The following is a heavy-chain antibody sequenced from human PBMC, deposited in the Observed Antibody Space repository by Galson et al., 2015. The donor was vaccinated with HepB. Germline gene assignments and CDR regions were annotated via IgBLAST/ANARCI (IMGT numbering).Heavy chain of an antibody. V-gene: IGHV7-4-1*02. CDR3: ARNDVDGKYFDY. CDR1: GYTFTNYA. CDR2: INTNSGNP. D-gene: IGHD5-24*01. J-gene: IGHJ4*02. Sequence: SVKVSCKASGYTFTNYAINWVRQAPGRALEWMGWINTNSGNPTYAQDFRGRFVFSLGTSVNTAYLQISSLKSEDTAIYYCARNDVDGKYFDYWGQGTLVTVSS.